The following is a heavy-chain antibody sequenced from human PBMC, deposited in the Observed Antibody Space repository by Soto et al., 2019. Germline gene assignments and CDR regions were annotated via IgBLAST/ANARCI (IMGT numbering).Heavy chain of an antibody. CDR3: ARLRIATNNYKWFDP. CDR2: IYVTGAV. Sequence: SVTLSLTCSVSGDALNNGNYYWSCMRQVPGKGLEWIGHIYVTGAVDYNPSLRDRITISQDTSERQFSLNLRLVTAADTAVYYCARLRIATNNYKWFDPWGQGTLVTVSS. J-gene: IGHJ5*02. CDR1: GDALNNGNYY. D-gene: IGHD2-21*01. V-gene: IGHV4-31*03.